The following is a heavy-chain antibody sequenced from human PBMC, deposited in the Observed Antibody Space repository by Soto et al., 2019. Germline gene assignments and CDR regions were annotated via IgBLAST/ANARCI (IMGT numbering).Heavy chain of an antibody. CDR2: ISYDGSNK. Sequence: GGTLRLSCAASGFTFGSYDTHWVRRAPGKGLEWVAVISYDGSNKYYADSVKGRFTISRDNSKNTLYLQMNSLRAEDTAVYYCARERYCTGGSCYVGVGYLDYWGQGTLVTGSS. J-gene: IGHJ4*02. CDR3: ARERYCTGGSCYVGVGYLDY. D-gene: IGHD2-15*01. V-gene: IGHV3-30*03. CDR1: GFTFGSYD.